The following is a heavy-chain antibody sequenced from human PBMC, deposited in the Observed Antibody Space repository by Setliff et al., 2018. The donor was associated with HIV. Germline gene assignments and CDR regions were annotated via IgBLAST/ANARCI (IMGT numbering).Heavy chain of an antibody. D-gene: IGHD3-16*01. CDR1: GFSFTDAW. Sequence: PGGSLRLSCAASGFSFTDAWMSWVRQAPGKGLEWVGRIRANTDGGTTEYGVPVKGRFSISRDDSKNMLYLQMRSLRDEDTAVYLCANLWELGAWGQGTLVTVSS. J-gene: IGHJ5*02. CDR2: IRANTDGGTT. V-gene: IGHV3-15*01. CDR3: ANLWELGA.